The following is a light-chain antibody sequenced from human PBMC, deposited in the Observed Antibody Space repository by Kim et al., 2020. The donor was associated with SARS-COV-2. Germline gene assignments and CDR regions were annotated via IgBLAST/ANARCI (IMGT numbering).Light chain of an antibody. V-gene: IGKV1-16*02. J-gene: IGKJ5*01. Sequence: GVPSKFSGSGSGTDFTLTISSLQPDDFATYYCQQYKTSPITFAQGTRLEIK. CDR3: QQYKTSPIT.